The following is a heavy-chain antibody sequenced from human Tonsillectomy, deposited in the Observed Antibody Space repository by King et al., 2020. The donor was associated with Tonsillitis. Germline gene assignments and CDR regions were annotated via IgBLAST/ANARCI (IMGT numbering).Heavy chain of an antibody. V-gene: IGHV1-8*01. J-gene: IGHJ2*01. D-gene: IGHD1-14*01. CDR2: MNPKNGDT. CDR1: GYTFTSYH. CDR3: ARAESLFRTPDL. Sequence: QLVQSGAEVKKPGASVKVSCKASGYTFTSYHINWVRQASGQGPEWMGWMNPKNGDTGYALKFQGRVAMTRNTSVSTAYMELSRRTSEDMDVYYCARAESLFRTPDLWGRGTLISVSS.